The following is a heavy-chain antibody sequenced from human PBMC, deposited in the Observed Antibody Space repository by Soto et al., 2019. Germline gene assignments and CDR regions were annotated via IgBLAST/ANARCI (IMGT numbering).Heavy chain of an antibody. CDR1: GGSISSYY. CDR2: IYYSGST. CDR3: ARGTPPFDY. V-gene: IGHV4-59*01. Sequence: QVQLQESGPGLVKPSETLSLTCTVSGGSISSYYWSWIRQPPGKGLECIGYIYYSGSTNYNPSLKTRCTXXVHTTKTQFSLKLSSVTAADTAVYYCARGTPPFDYWGQGTLVTVSS. J-gene: IGHJ4*02. D-gene: IGHD2-2*01.